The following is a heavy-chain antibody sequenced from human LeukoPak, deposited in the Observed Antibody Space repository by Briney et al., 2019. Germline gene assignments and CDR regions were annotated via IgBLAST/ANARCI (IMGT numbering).Heavy chain of an antibody. Sequence: SETLSLTCAVYGGSFSGYYWSWIRQPPGKGLEWIGEINHSGSTNYNPSLKSRVTISVDTSKNQFSLKLSSVTAADTAVYYCARRRFGDYFDYWGQGILVTVSS. D-gene: IGHD3-10*01. V-gene: IGHV4-34*01. CDR1: GGSFSGYY. CDR2: INHSGST. J-gene: IGHJ4*02. CDR3: ARRRFGDYFDY.